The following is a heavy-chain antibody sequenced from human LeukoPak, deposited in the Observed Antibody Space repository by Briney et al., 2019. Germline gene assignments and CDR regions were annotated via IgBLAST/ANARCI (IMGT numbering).Heavy chain of an antibody. D-gene: IGHD6-19*01. Sequence: SDTLSLTCTVSGRPLSSYYSRWIRQPAGRGLEGIGRIYTSGRTNYNPSLHSPVTMSVDTAKNQFSLKLSSVTAADTAVYYCAAYRYSSGWYDYWGQGTLVTVSS. V-gene: IGHV4-4*07. J-gene: IGHJ4*02. CDR2: IYTSGRT. CDR1: GRPLSSYY. CDR3: AAYRYSSGWYDY.